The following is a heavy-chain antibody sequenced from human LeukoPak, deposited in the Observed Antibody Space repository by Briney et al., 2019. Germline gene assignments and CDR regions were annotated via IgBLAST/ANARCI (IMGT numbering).Heavy chain of an antibody. Sequence: GGSLRLSCAASGFTFSSYAMSWVRQAPGKGLEWVSTISGTGDRTYYADSVKGRFTISRDNSKNTLYLEMKSLRADDTAVYYCAKGTQGGNYIFDCWGQGTLVSVSS. CDR1: GFTFSSYA. CDR3: AKGTQGGNYIFDC. D-gene: IGHD1-26*01. V-gene: IGHV3-23*01. CDR2: ISGTGDRT. J-gene: IGHJ4*02.